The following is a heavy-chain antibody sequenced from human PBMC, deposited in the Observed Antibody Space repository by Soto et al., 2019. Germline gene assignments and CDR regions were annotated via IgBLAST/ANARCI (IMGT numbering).Heavy chain of an antibody. CDR1: GFTFSGYA. CDR3: ARDLPLYCRGDCNFDF. Sequence: PGGSLRLSCAASGFTFSGYAMSWVRRAPGKGLEWVTGISYDGGERFYADSVKGRFTISRDNSKNRLDLQMSSLRPEDTAVYYCARDLPLYCRGDCNFDFWGQGT. V-gene: IGHV3-30*03. D-gene: IGHD2-21*02. CDR2: ISYDGGER. J-gene: IGHJ4*02.